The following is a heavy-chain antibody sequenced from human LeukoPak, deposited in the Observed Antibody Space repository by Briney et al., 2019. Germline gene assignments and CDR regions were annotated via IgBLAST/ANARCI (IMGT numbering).Heavy chain of an antibody. J-gene: IGHJ4*02. Sequence: SETLSLTCTVSGGSISSYYWSWIRQPPGKGLEWIGYIYYSGSTNYNPSLKSRVTISVDTSKNQFSLKLSSVTAADTAVYYCARDPLKYYDSSGYRWGQGTLVTVSS. D-gene: IGHD3-22*01. CDR1: GGSISSYY. V-gene: IGHV4-59*01. CDR3: ARDPLKYYDSSGYR. CDR2: IYYSGST.